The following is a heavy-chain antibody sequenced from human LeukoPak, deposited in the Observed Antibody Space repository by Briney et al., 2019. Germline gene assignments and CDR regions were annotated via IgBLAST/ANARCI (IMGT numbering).Heavy chain of an antibody. V-gene: IGHV3-7*04. Sequence: GGSLRLSCVASGFTFSNYRMSCVRQAPGKGLVWVANIIQDGSAKNYVDSVKGRFTISRDNAKNSLYLQMNSLRAEDTAVYYCARVTSYYYNTSGDYYFDSWGQGTLVTVSS. D-gene: IGHD3-22*01. CDR2: IIQDGSAK. CDR3: ARVTSYYYNTSGDYYFDS. J-gene: IGHJ4*02. CDR1: GFTFSNYR.